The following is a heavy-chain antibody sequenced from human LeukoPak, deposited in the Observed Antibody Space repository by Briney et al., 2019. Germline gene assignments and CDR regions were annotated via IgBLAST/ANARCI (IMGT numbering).Heavy chain of an antibody. D-gene: IGHD6-19*01. V-gene: IGHV1-2*02. CDR3: ATVYSSGWNFHY. CDR1: GYTFTAYY. J-gene: IGHJ4*02. Sequence: GASVKVSCKVFGYTFTAYYTHWVRQAPGQGLEWMGWLNPNSGGTNYAQNLQGRVTMTRDTSISTAYMELSRLTSDDTAIYYCATVYSSGWNFHYWGQGTLVTVSS. CDR2: LNPNSGGT.